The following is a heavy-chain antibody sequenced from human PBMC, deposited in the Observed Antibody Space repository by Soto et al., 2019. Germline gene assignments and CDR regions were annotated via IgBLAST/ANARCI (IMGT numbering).Heavy chain of an antibody. CDR3: ARVGSGYYDILSAYSTRYVAFYY. Sequence: ASVKLSCKDSGYTFTGYYMHWVRQAPGQGLEWMGWINPNSGGTNYAQKFQGWVTMTRDTSISTAYMELSRLRSDDTAVYYCARVGSGYYDILSAYSTRYVAFYYWG. D-gene: IGHD3-9*01. CDR1: GYTFTGYY. CDR2: INPNSGGT. V-gene: IGHV1-2*04. J-gene: IGHJ4*01.